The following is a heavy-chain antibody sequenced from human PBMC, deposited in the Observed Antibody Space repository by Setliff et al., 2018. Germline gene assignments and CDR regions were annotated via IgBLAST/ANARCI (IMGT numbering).Heavy chain of an antibody. J-gene: IGHJ4*02. CDR2: VYYSGNT. Sequence: PSETLSLTCTASGGSISTTDYYWGWIRQPPGKGLEWIGCVYYSGNTYYSPSLKSRVTMFVDTSKNQFSLMLYSVTAADTAIYYCARYDSSGYSENYYFDYWGQGTLVTVSS. CDR3: ARYDSSGYSENYYFDY. V-gene: IGHV4-39*07. CDR1: GGSISTTDYY. D-gene: IGHD3-22*01.